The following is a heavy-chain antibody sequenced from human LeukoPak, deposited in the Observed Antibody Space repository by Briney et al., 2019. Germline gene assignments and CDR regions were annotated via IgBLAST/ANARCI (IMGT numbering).Heavy chain of an antibody. Sequence: GGSLRLSYVPSGFPFSIYWMTWVRQAPGKGLEWVANIKQDGSKKSYVDSVKGRFTISRDNAKNSLYLQMNSLRAEDTAIYYCTRVGYIDEGIDYWGQGTLVTVSS. CDR2: IKQDGSKK. CDR3: TRVGYIDEGIDY. V-gene: IGHV3-7*04. D-gene: IGHD5-24*01. CDR1: GFPFSIYW. J-gene: IGHJ4*02.